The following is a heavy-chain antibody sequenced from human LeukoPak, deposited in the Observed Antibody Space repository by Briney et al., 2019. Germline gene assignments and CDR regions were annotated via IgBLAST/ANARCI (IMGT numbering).Heavy chain of an antibody. V-gene: IGHV4-39*01. CDR1: GGSISSSSYY. CDR2: IYYSGST. Sequence: SETLSLTCTVSGGSISSSSYYWGWIRQPPGKGLEWIGSIYYSGSTYYNPSLKSRVTISVDTSKNQFSLKLSSVTVADTAVYYCARHYYGYGYYYGMDVWGQGTTVTVSS. D-gene: IGHD3-10*01. J-gene: IGHJ6*02. CDR3: ARHYYGYGYYYGMDV.